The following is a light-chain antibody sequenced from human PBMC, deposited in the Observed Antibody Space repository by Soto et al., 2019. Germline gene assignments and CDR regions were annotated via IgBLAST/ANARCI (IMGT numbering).Light chain of an antibody. V-gene: IGKV3-15*01. CDR1: QSISNN. Sequence: EIVMTQSPATLSVSPGERVTLSCRASQSISNNLAWYQQKPGQAPRLLMYDASTWATGIPARFSGSGSGTEFTLTISSLQSEDFAVYYCQQFNNWPQTFGQGTNVEI. CDR2: DAS. J-gene: IGKJ1*01. CDR3: QQFNNWPQT.